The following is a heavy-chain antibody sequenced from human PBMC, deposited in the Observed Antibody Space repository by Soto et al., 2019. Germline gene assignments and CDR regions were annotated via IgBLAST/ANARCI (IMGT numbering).Heavy chain of an antibody. CDR3: ARALVIRHRFEFIDY. CDR2: IKQDGSEK. Sequence: GGSLRLSCAASGFTFSSYWMSWVRQAPGKGLEWVANIKQDGSEKYYVDSVKGRFTISRDNAKNSLYLQMNSLRAEDTAVYYCARALVIRHRFEFIDYWGQGTLVTVSS. D-gene: IGHD3-22*01. CDR1: GFTFSSYW. V-gene: IGHV3-7*05. J-gene: IGHJ4*02.